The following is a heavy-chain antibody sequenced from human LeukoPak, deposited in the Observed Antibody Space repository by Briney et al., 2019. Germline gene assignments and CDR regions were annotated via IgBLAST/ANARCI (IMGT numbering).Heavy chain of an antibody. CDR1: GYTFTSYY. CDR3: ATGVRSGYYDNFDY. CDR2: INPSGGST. D-gene: IGHD3-3*01. V-gene: IGHV1-46*01. Sequence: ASVKVSCKASGYTFTSYYMHWVRQAPGQGLEWMGIINPSGGSTSYAQKFQGRVTMTEDTSTDTAYMELSSLRSEDTAVYYCATGVRSGYYDNFDYWGQGTLVTVSS. J-gene: IGHJ4*02.